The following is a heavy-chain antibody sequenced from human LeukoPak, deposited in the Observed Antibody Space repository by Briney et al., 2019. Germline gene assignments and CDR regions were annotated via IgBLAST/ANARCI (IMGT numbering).Heavy chain of an antibody. CDR3: AREEPDIVNWFDP. CDR1: GGTFSSYA. J-gene: IGHJ5*02. D-gene: IGHD2-15*01. CDR2: IIPIFGTA. V-gene: IGHV1-69*13. Sequence: GASVKVSCKASGGTFSSYAISWVRQAPGQGLEWMGGIIPIFGTANYAQKFQGRVTITADESTGTAYMELSSLRSEDTAVYYCAREEPDIVNWFDPWGQGTLVTVSS.